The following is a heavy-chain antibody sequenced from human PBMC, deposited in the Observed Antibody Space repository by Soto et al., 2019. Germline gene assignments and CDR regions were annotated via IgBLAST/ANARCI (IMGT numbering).Heavy chain of an antibody. J-gene: IGHJ4*02. D-gene: IGHD6-13*01. Sequence: QVQLVESGGGVVQPGRSLRLSCAASGFTFSSYAMHWVRQAPGKGLEWVAVISYDGSNKYYADSVEGRFTISRDKSQNTLYRHMNGLRAEDPAVYYCARTIAAADYFAYWGQGTLVTVSS. CDR2: ISYDGSNK. V-gene: IGHV3-30-3*01. CDR3: ARTIAAADYFAY. CDR1: GFTFSSYA.